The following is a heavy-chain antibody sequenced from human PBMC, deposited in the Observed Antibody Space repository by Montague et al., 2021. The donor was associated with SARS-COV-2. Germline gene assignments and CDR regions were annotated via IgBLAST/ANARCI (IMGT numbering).Heavy chain of an antibody. CDR2: ISYDGSNK. J-gene: IGHJ6*02. D-gene: IGHD2-15*01. CDR3: AKDQCDGGSCYYYYGMDV. CDR1: GFTFSSYG. Sequence: SLRLSCAASGFTFSSYGMHLFRQAPVKGLEWVAVISYDGSNKYYSDSVKGRFTISRDNPKNTLYLQMNSLRAEDTAVYYCAKDQCDGGSCYYYYGMDVWGQGTTVTVSS. V-gene: IGHV3-30*18.